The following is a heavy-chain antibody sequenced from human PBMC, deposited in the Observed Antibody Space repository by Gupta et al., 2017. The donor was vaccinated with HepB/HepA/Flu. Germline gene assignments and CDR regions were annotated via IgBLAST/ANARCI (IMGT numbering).Heavy chain of an antibody. CDR1: GGSFSGYY. D-gene: IGHD6-13*01. CDR2: INHSGST. Sequence: QVQLQQWGAGLLKPSETLSLTCAVYGGSFSGYYWSWIRQPPGKGLEWIGEINHSGSTNYNPSLKSRVTISVDTSKNQFSLKLSSVTAADTAVYYCARVTAGGRYYFDYWGQGTLVTVSS. CDR3: ARVTAGGRYYFDY. J-gene: IGHJ4*02. V-gene: IGHV4-34*01.